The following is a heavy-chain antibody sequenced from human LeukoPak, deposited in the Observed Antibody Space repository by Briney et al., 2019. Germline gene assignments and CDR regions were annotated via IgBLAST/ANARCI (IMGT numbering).Heavy chain of an antibody. D-gene: IGHD3-16*01. CDR1: GFTFDDYA. Sequence: GRSLRLCCVASGFTFDDYAMHWVRQAPGKGLEWVSGISWNSGSIGYADSVKGRFTISRDNAKNSLYLQMNSLRAEDTALYYCAKDIFAFTFGGPKGRAFDFWGRGGMLTVSS. J-gene: IGHJ3*01. CDR2: ISWNSGSI. CDR3: AKDIFAFTFGGPKGRAFDF. V-gene: IGHV3-9*01.